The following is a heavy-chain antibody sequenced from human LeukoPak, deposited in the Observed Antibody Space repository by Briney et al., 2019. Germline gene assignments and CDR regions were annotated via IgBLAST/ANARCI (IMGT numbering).Heavy chain of an antibody. CDR2: ISAYNGNT. D-gene: IGHD3-10*01. V-gene: IGHV1-18*01. CDR1: GGTFSSYA. J-gene: IGHJ4*02. CDR3: ARTYYYGSGSQGDY. Sequence: ASVKVSCKASGGTFSSYAISWVRQAPGQGLEWMGWISAYNGNTNYAQKLQGRVTMTTDTSTSTAYMELRSLRSDDTAVYYCARTYYYGSGSQGDYWGQGTLVTVSS.